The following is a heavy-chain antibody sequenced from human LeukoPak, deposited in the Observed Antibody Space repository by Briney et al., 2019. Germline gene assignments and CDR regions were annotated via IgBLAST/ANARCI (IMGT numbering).Heavy chain of an antibody. CDR3: AKEVHIVVVIATFDY. V-gene: IGHV3-30-3*01. D-gene: IGHD2-21*01. J-gene: IGHJ4*02. CDR2: ISYDGSNK. Sequence: GGSLRLSCAASGFTFSSYAMHWVRQAPGKGLEWVAVISYDGSNKYYADSVKGRFTISRDNSKNTLYLQMNSLRAEDTAVYYCAKEVHIVVVIATFDYWGQGTLVTVSS. CDR1: GFTFSSYA.